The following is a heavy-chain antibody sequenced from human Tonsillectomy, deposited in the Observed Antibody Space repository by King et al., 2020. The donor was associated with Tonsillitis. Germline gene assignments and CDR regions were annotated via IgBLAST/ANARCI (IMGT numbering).Heavy chain of an antibody. V-gene: IGHV1-18*01. CDR2: INAYDGNT. D-gene: IGHD3-10*01. CDR1: GYTFTTHG. J-gene: IGHJ4*02. Sequence: QLVQSGAEVKKPGASVKVSCKTSGYTFTTHGITWVRQSPGQGLEWVGWINAYDGNTKYAQKFQGRVTMTTDTSTSTAYMELRSLRSDDTAVYYCVRSAGGHSGDYWGQGTLVTVSS. CDR3: VRSAGGHSGDY.